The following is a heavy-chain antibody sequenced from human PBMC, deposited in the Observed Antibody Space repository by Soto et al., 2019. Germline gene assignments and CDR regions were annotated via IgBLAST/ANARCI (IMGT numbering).Heavy chain of an antibody. CDR2: ISGSGGST. CDR3: AKEEGYYDSSGYFFDY. V-gene: IGHV3-23*01. D-gene: IGHD3-22*01. Sequence: QAGGSLRLSCAASGFTFSSYAMSWVRQAPGKGLEWVSAISGSGGSTYYADSVKGRFTISRDNSKNTLYLQMNSLRAEDTAVYYCAKEEGYYDSSGYFFDYWGQGTLVTVSS. CDR1: GFTFSSYA. J-gene: IGHJ4*02.